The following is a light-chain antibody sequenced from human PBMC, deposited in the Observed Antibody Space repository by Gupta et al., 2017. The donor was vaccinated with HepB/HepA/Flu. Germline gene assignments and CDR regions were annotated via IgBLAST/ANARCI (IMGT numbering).Light chain of an antibody. Sequence: DIQMTQSPSSLSASVGDRVTITCQASQDIRNYLNWYQQKPGKAPKLLIYDASNLETGVPSRFSGSGSGPYFTFTISSLQPEDIATYYCQQYDNLPFTFGGGTKVEIK. J-gene: IGKJ4*01. CDR3: QQYDNLPFT. V-gene: IGKV1-33*01. CDR1: QDIRNY. CDR2: DAS.